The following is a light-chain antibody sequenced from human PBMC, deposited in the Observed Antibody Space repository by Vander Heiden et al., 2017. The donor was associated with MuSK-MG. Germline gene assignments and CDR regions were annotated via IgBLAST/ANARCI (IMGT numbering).Light chain of an antibody. V-gene: IGKV1-39*01. J-gene: IGKJ1*01. CDR3: QQSYSAPQ. CDR2: AAS. Sequence: DIQMTQSPSSLSASVGDRVTITCRASQNIHTYLNWYQQRPGKAPRLLIYAASSLQGGVPPRFSGSGSGTEFTLTISSLQPEDSASYYCQQSYSAPQFGQGTKVXIK. CDR1: QNIHTY.